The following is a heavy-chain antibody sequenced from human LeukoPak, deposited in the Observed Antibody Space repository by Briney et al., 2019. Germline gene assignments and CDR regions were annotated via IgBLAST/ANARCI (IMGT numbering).Heavy chain of an antibody. CDR3: AKNLYGDYVGFGY. Sequence: PGGSLRLSCAASGFTLSSYAMSWVRQAPGKGLEWVSAISGSGGSTYYADSVKGRFTISRDNSKNTLYLQMNSLRAEDTAVYYCAKNLYGDYVGFGYWGQGTLVTVSS. J-gene: IGHJ4*02. CDR1: GFTLSSYA. CDR2: ISGSGGST. V-gene: IGHV3-23*01. D-gene: IGHD4-17*01.